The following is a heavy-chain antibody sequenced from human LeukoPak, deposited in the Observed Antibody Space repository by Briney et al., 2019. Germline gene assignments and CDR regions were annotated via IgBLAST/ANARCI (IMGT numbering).Heavy chain of an antibody. CDR2: ISSSSSFI. V-gene: IGHV3-21*01. J-gene: IGHJ4*02. D-gene: IGHD4-23*01. CDR3: ARDSLDYGGNSDFDY. Sequence: PGGSLRLSCAASGFTFSSYAMHWVRQAPGKGLEWVSSISSSSSFIYYADSLKGRFTISRDNAKNSLYLQMNSLRAEDTAVYYCARDSLDYGGNSDFDYWGQGTLVTVSS. CDR1: GFTFSSYA.